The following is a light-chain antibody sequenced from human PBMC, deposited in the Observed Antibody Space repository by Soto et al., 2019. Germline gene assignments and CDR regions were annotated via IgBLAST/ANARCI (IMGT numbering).Light chain of an antibody. Sequence: QSVLTQPASVSGSPGQSLTISCTGTSSDIGGYDFVSWYQQHPGNAPKLMIYDVSNRPSGVSNRFSGSKSGNTASLTISGLQAEDEADYYCSSYTINSILLFGSGNKVTVL. V-gene: IGLV2-14*03. J-gene: IGLJ1*01. CDR3: SSYTINSILL. CDR2: DVS. CDR1: SSDIGGYDF.